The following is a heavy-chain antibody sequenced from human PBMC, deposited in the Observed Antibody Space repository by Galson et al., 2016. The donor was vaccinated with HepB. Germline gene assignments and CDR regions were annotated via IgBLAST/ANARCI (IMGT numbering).Heavy chain of an antibody. CDR3: ATHPGGGGS. CDR1: GFTVSNNY. D-gene: IGHD3-16*01. Sequence: SLRLSCAASGFTVSNNYMSWVRQAPGKGLEWVSVIYSGGNRFYADSVKGRFTISRDKSKNTLYLEMNSLRVEDTAVYYCATHPGGGGSWGQGTLFTVSS. J-gene: IGHJ4*02. V-gene: IGHV3-66*02. CDR2: IYSGGNR.